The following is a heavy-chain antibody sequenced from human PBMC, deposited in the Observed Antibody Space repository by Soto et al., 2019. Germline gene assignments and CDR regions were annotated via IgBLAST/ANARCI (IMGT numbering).Heavy chain of an antibody. J-gene: IGHJ6*02. V-gene: IGHV1-18*01. CDR3: ARAPGSDYYYYYGMDV. CDR1: GYTFTSYG. Sequence: ASVKVSCKASGYTFTSYGISWVRQAPGQGLEWMGWISAYNGNTNYAQKLQGRVTMTTDTSTSTAYMELRSLRSDDTAVYYCARAPGSDYYYYYGMDVWGQGTTVTVSS. CDR2: ISAYNGNT. D-gene: IGHD3-10*01.